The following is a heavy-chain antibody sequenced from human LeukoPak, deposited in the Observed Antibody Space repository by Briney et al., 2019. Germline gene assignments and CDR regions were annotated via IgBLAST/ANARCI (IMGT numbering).Heavy chain of an antibody. CDR1: GGSFSGYY. V-gene: IGHV4-34*11. CDR2: IYYNGRT. J-gene: IGHJ3*02. Sequence: KSSETLSLTCAVYGGSFSGYYWGWIRQPPGKGLEWIGTIYYNGRTYYNPSLKSRVSISVVTSKNQFSLQLSSVTAADTAVYYCAREVHDYVWGSQHDALDIWGQGTMVTVSS. D-gene: IGHD3-16*01. CDR3: AREVHDYVWGSQHDALDI.